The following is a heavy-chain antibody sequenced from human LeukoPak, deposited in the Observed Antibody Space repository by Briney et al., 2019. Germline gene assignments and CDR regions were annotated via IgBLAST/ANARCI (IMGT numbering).Heavy chain of an antibody. CDR3: SWELDVSFGRRLEH. CDR2: LKSRGGGETA. J-gene: IGHJ5*02. CDR1: GFNFNDAW. V-gene: IGHV3-15*01. Sequence: GGSLRLSCAVSGFNFNDAWMSWVRQAPGKGLEWVGRLKSRGGGETADYSAPVKGRFTVSRDDSQNTLYLQMNSLKIEDTAVYFCSWELDVSFGRRLEHWGQGTLVTVAS. D-gene: IGHD1-1*01.